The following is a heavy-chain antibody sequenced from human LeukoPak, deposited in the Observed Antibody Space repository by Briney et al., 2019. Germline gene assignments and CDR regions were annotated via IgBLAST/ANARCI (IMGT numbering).Heavy chain of an antibody. Sequence: PGGSLRLSCAASGFTFSSTWMHWVRQVPGKGLVWVARITSDGSSTTYAESVKGRFTISRDNSNNTLFLQMNSLRAEDTALYYCAKSRSSGSSSSNYWGQGTLVTVSS. V-gene: IGHV3-74*03. J-gene: IGHJ4*02. CDR1: GFTFSSTW. CDR2: ITSDGSST. D-gene: IGHD6-13*01. CDR3: AKSRSSGSSSSNY.